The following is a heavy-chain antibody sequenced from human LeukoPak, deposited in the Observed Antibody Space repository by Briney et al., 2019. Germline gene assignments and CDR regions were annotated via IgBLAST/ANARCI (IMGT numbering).Heavy chain of an antibody. J-gene: IGHJ1*01. V-gene: IGHV4-38-2*01. CDR2: IYHSGST. CDR1: GYSISSGYC. CDR3: ARLRSYYDFWSGFGSLEYFQH. D-gene: IGHD3-3*01. Sequence: PSETLSLTCGVSGYSISSGYCWGWIRQPPGKGLAWIGSIYHSGSTYYNPSLKSRVTISVDTSKNQFSLRLSSVTAADTAVYYCARLRSYYDFWSGFGSLEYFQHWGQGTLVTVSS.